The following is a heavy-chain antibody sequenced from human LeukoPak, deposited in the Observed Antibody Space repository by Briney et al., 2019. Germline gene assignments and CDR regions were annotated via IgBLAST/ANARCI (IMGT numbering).Heavy chain of an antibody. J-gene: IGHJ4*02. CDR1: GFTFSSYA. CDR2: FSGSGGST. Sequence: TGGSLRLSCAASGFTFSSYAMSWVRQAPGKGLEWVSAFSGSGGSTYYADSVKGRFTISRDNSKNTLYLQMNSLRAEATAVYYCAKFVGPYYGSGSYLDYWGQGTLVTVSS. V-gene: IGHV3-23*01. D-gene: IGHD3-10*01. CDR3: AKFVGPYYGSGSYLDY.